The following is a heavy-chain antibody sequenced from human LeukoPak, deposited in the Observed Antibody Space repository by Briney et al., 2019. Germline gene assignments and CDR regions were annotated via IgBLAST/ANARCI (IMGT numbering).Heavy chain of an antibody. CDR2: IIPIFGTA. CDR1: GGSFSRYA. D-gene: IGHD3-9*01. CDR3: ARELHSPYYDILTRLNWFDP. J-gene: IGHJ5*02. Sequence: GASVKVSCKASGGSFSRYATCRVRPGPGQGLEWMGGIIPIFGTANYAQKFQGRDTITADESTSTAYMELSSLRSEDTAVYYCARELHSPYYDILTRLNWFDPWGQGTLVTVSS. V-gene: IGHV1-69*13.